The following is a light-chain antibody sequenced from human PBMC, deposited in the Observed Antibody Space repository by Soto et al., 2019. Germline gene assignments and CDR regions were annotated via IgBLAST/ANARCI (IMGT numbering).Light chain of an antibody. J-gene: IGLJ1*01. CDR3: AAWDDSLGGPV. CDR2: RNN. V-gene: IGLV1-47*01. CDR1: SSNIGSNY. Sequence: QSARTQPPSASGTPGQRVTISCSGSSSNIGSNYVYWYQQLPGTAPKLLIYRNNQRPLGVPDRFSGSKSGTSASLAISGLRSEDEADYYCAAWDDSLGGPVFGTGTKVTVL.